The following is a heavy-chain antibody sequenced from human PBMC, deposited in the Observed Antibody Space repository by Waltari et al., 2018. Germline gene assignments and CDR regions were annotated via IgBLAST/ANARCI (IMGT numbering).Heavy chain of an antibody. Sequence: EVQLVQSGAEVKKPGESLKISCEGSGYSFTRYWIGWVRQMPGKGMERTGVIFPGESNTKYGPSFRGQVTISADNSITTAYLQWSGLKASDTAIYFCARQPLHSYGIRHFDYWGQGTPVTVS. J-gene: IGHJ4*02. CDR1: GYSFTRYW. V-gene: IGHV5-51*01. CDR3: ARQPLHSYGIRHFDY. CDR2: IFPGESNT. D-gene: IGHD5-18*01.